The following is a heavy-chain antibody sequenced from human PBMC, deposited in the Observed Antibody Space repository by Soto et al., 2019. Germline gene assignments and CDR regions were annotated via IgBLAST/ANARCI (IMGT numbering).Heavy chain of an antibody. CDR3: VSGYCSGGSCYSSPGNY. CDR1: GFTFSDHY. Sequence: GGSLRLSCAASGFTFSDHYMDWVRQAPGKGLEWVGRTRNKANSYSTEYAASVKGRFTISRDDSKNSLYLQMNSLKTEDTAVYYCVSGYCSGGSCYSSPGNYWGQGTLVTVSS. J-gene: IGHJ4*02. D-gene: IGHD2-15*01. V-gene: IGHV3-72*01. CDR2: TRNKANSYST.